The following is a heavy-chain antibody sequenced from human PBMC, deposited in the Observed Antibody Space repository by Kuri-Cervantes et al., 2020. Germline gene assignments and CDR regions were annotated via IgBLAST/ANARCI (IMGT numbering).Heavy chain of an antibody. Sequence: ESLKISCTVSGGSISSYYWSWIRQPPGKGLEWIGYIYYSGSTNYNPSLKSRVTISVDTSKNQFSLKLSSVTAADTAVYYYARVWRWAAAYWLDPWGQGTLVTVSS. CDR1: GGSISSYY. V-gene: IGHV4-59*01. CDR2: IYYSGST. D-gene: IGHD6-13*01. J-gene: IGHJ5*02. CDR3: ARVWRWAAAYWLDP.